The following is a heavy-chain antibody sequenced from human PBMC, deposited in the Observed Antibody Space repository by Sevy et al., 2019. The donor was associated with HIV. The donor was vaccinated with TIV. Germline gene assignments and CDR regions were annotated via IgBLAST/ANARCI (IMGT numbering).Heavy chain of an antibody. Sequence: SETLSLTCTVSGGSVSSDTYYWSWIRQPPGKGLECIGYIYYSGTTNYNPSLKGRVTISVDTSKNQFTLKLTSVTAADTAPYNCARVGELTDYSMDVWGQGTTVTVSS. CDR1: GGSVSSDTYY. CDR3: ARVGELTDYSMDV. CDR2: IYYSGTT. J-gene: IGHJ6*02. V-gene: IGHV4-61*01. D-gene: IGHD1-26*01.